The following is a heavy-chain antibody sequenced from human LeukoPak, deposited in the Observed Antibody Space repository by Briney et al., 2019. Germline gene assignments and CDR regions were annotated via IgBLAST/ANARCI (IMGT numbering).Heavy chain of an antibody. Sequence: SQTLSLTCTVSGGSISSGDYYWSWIRQPPGKGLEWIGYIYYSGSTYYNPPLKSRVTISVDTSKNQFSLKLSSVTAADTAVYYCARTGFDYYFDYWGQGTLVTVSS. CDR1: GGSISSGDYY. CDR3: ARTGFDYYFDY. V-gene: IGHV4-30-4*01. CDR2: IYYSGST. J-gene: IGHJ4*02.